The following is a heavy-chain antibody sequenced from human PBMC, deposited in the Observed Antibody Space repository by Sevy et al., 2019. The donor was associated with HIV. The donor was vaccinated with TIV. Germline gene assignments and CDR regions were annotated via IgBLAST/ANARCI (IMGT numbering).Heavy chain of an antibody. Sequence: GGSLRLSCEASGFTFSRYWMSWVRQAPGKGLEWVANIKGDGSEKYYVDSVKGRFTISRDNAKNSLFLQMNSLRAEDTAVYYCAGDCNSPRCLWGMDVWGQGTTVTVSS. CDR2: IKGDGSEK. J-gene: IGHJ6*02. D-gene: IGHD1-26*01. CDR1: GFTFSRYW. V-gene: IGHV3-7*03. CDR3: AGDCNSPRCLWGMDV.